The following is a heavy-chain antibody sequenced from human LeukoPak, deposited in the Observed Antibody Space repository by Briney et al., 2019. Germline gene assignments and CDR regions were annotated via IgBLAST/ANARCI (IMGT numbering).Heavy chain of an antibody. V-gene: IGHV4-4*07. D-gene: IGHD6-19*01. J-gene: IGHJ5*02. Sequence: SETLSLTCTVSGGSISSYYWSWIRQPAGKGLEWIGRIYTSGSTNYNPSLKSRVTMSVDTSKNQFSLKLSSVTAADTAVYYCARDAPFGSGWYGDWFDPWGQGTLVTVSS. CDR1: GGSISSYY. CDR2: IYTSGST. CDR3: ARDAPFGSGWYGDWFDP.